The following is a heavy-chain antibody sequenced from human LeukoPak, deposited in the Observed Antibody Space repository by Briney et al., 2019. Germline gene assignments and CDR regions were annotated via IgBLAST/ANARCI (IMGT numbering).Heavy chain of an antibody. CDR3: ARDWGTPDY. D-gene: IGHD1-1*01. J-gene: IGHJ4*01. V-gene: IGHV3-21*01. Sequence: PGGSLRLSCAASGFIFDNYSMIWVRQAPGKGPEWVSSISSSSSFIYYADSAKGRFSISRDNAKNSLYLQLSSLRAEDSAVYYCARDWGTPDYWGQGTLVTVSS. CDR1: GFIFDNYS. CDR2: ISSSSSFI.